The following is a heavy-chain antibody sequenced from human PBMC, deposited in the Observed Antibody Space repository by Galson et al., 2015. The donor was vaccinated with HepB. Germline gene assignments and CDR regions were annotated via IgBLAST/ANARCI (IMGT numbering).Heavy chain of an antibody. CDR3: ARAPIGYYDGTGYPYYLDH. CDR1: GYTFTNYG. V-gene: IGHV1-18*04. J-gene: IGHJ4*02. Sequence: SVKVSCKASGYTFTNYGISWVRQAPGQGLEWMGWISGNNGDTNYAQKLQGRVTMSTDTFTNTAFVELRSLRSDDTAVYYCARAPIGYYDGTGYPYYLDHWGQGTLVTVSS. CDR2: ISGNNGDT. D-gene: IGHD3-22*01.